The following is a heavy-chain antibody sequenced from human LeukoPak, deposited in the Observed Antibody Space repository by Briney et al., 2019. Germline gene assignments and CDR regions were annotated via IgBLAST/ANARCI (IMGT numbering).Heavy chain of an antibody. V-gene: IGHV3-11*04. CDR3: AREFWYRFEI. D-gene: IGHD6-13*01. Sequence: GGSLRLSCAASGFIFSGYYMSWIRQAPGKGLEFVAYISSDGTANYYADSVKGRFTISGDNAQNSVHLEITKLRAEDTAVYYCAREFWYRFEIWGQGTVVTVSS. CDR1: GFIFSGYY. J-gene: IGHJ4*02. CDR2: ISSDGTAN.